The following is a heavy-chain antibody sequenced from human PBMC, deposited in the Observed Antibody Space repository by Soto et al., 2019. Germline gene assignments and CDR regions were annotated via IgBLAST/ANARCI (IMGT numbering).Heavy chain of an antibody. CDR2: INPNNGGT. D-gene: IGHD6-13*01. CDR3: AIAIPSSGWSPFDY. J-gene: IGHJ4*02. CDR1: GYSFTDYY. V-gene: IGHV1-2*04. Sequence: QVQLVQSGTEVKKPGASVKVARKAFGYSFTDYYIHWVRQAPGQGLEWLGWINPNNGGTDYAQKFRDWVTITRDTSISTAYMELKRLRSDDTAVYYCAIAIPSSGWSPFDYWGQGTLVTVSS.